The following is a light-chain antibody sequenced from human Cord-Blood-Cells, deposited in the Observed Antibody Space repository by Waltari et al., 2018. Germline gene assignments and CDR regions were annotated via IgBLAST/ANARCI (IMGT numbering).Light chain of an antibody. J-gene: IGLJ3*02. CDR2: DVS. Sequence: QSALTQPAPVSGSPGQSITTSCTGTSSDVGGYNYVPWYQQHPGKAPKLMIYDVSNRPSGVSNRFSGSKSGNTASLTISGLQAEDEADYYCSSYTSSSTLEFGGGTKLTVL. CDR1: SSDVGGYNY. CDR3: SSYTSSSTLE. V-gene: IGLV2-14*01.